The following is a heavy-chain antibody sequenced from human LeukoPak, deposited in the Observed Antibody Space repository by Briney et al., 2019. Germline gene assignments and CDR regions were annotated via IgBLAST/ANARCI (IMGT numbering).Heavy chain of an antibody. V-gene: IGHV4-31*03. CDR3: ARGRAYYYDSSGYYYFDY. CDR2: IYYSGNT. CDR1: GGSISSGGYY. D-gene: IGHD3-22*01. J-gene: IGHJ4*02. Sequence: SQTLSLTCTVSGGSISSGGYYWSWIRQHPAEGLEWIGYIYYSGNTFYNPSLKSRVTISVDTSKNEFSLNLSSVTAADTAVYYCARGRAYYYDSSGYYYFDYWGQGTLVTVSS.